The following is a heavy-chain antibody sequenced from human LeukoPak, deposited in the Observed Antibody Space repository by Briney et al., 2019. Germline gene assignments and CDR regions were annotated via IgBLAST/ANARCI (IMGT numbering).Heavy chain of an antibody. D-gene: IGHD3-22*01. J-gene: IGHJ3*02. CDR1: GFTFSRYW. V-gene: IGHV3-7*01. CDR3: ARSSSGSYGLDAFDI. CDR2: IKQGGGEK. Sequence: GGSLRLSCAASGFTFSRYWMSWVRQAPGKGLEWVANIKQGGGEKYYVDSVRGRFTISRDNAKNSLYLQMNSLRAEDTAMYYCARSSSGSYGLDAFDIWGQGTMVPVSS.